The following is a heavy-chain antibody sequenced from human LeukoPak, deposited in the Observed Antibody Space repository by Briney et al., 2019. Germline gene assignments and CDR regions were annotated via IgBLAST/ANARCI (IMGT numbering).Heavy chain of an antibody. Sequence: SETLSLTCTVSGASISSYYWSWIRQPPGKGLEWIGYIYTSETTNYNPSLRSRVTIPIDTSKNQFSLRLSSVTAADTAVYYCARHRSPSSLSYFDIWGQGTLVIVSS. CDR3: ARHRSPSSLSYFDI. D-gene: IGHD6-19*01. CDR1: GASISSYY. CDR2: IYTSETT. J-gene: IGHJ4*02. V-gene: IGHV4-4*09.